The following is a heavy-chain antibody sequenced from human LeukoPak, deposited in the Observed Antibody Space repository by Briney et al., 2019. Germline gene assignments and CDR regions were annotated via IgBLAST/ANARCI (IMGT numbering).Heavy chain of an antibody. CDR3: AKRDGSGSYILDN. Sequence: GGSLRLSCAASGFTFSSCGMSWVRQAPGKGLEWVSTISSIGGRTYYADSVKGRFTISGDSSKNTVYLQMNSLRAEDMAVYYCAKRDGSGSYILDNWGQGTLVTVSS. CDR2: ISSIGGRT. D-gene: IGHD3-10*01. J-gene: IGHJ4*02. V-gene: IGHV3-23*01. CDR1: GFTFSSCG.